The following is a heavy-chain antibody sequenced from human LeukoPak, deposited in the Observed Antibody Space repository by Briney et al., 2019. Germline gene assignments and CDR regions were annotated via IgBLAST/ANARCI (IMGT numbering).Heavy chain of an antibody. J-gene: IGHJ2*01. CDR1: GGSFSGYY. Sequence: SETLSLTCAVYGGSFSGYYWSWIRQPPGKGLEWIGEINHSGSTNYNPSLKSRVTISVDTSKNQFSLKLSSVTAADTAVYYCASDEYSSSSPPGYFDLWGRGTLVTVSS. D-gene: IGHD6-6*01. V-gene: IGHV4-34*01. CDR3: ASDEYSSSSPPGYFDL. CDR2: INHSGST.